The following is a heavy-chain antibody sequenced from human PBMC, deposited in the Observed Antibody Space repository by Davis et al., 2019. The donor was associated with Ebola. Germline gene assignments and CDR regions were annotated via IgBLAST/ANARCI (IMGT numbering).Heavy chain of an antibody. CDR3: ARWLVVPAAMLRYYYYGMDV. V-gene: IGHV3-48*04. Sequence: GESLKISCAASGFTFSSYSMNWVRQAPGKGLEWVSYISSSGSTIYYADSVKGRFTISRDNAKNSLYLQMNSLRAEDTAVYYCARWLVVPAAMLRYYYYGMDVWGQGTTVTVSS. CDR1: GFTFSSYS. J-gene: IGHJ6*02. D-gene: IGHD2-2*01. CDR2: ISSSGSTI.